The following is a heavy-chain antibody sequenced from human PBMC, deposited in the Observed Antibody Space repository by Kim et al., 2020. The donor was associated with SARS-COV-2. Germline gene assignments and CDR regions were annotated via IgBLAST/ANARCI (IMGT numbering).Heavy chain of an antibody. J-gene: IGHJ4*02. Sequence: SPSFQGHVTISADKSISTAYLQWSSLKASDTAMYYCARREGYSSSWDFDYWGQGTLVTVSS. V-gene: IGHV5-10-1*01. D-gene: IGHD6-13*01. CDR3: ARREGYSSSWDFDY.